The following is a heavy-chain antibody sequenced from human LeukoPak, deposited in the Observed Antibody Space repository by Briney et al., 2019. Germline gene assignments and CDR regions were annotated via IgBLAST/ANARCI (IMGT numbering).Heavy chain of an antibody. CDR2: IKPDGSEK. Sequence: GGSLRLSRAASGFIFSSYWMSWVRQAPGKGLEWVANIKPDGSEKYYVDSVKGRFTISRDNAKNSLYLQMNSLRAEDTAVYYCARDSVVTAPPLDYWGQGTLVTVSS. J-gene: IGHJ4*02. CDR1: GFIFSSYW. V-gene: IGHV3-7*01. D-gene: IGHD2-21*02. CDR3: ARDSVVTAPPLDY.